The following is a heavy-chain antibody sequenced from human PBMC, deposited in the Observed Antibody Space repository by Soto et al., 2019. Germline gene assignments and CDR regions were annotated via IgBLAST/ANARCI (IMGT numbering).Heavy chain of an antibody. J-gene: IGHJ4*02. D-gene: IGHD3-22*01. CDR1: GFSLSTAGEG. Sequence: YGPPLVNPTQTLTLTCSFSGFSLSTAGEGVGWIRQPPGKALEWLALNRWNDDKRYSPSLKSSLTITKDTSKNQVVLTMTNMDPVATATYYCAHMTYDSRGYYYFDYWGQGISVIVYS. CDR3: AHMTYDSRGYYYFDY. CDR2: NRWNDDK. V-gene: IGHV2-5*01.